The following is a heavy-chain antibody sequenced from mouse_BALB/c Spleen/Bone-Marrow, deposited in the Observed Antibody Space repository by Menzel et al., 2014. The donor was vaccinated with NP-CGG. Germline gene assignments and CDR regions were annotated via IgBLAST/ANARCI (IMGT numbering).Heavy chain of an antibody. CDR1: GFTFSSYT. V-gene: IGHV5-12-2*01. J-gene: IGHJ4*01. CDR2: ISNGGGST. Sequence: DVHLVGSGGGLVQPGGSLKLSCAASGFTFSSYTVSWVRQTPEKRLEWVAYISNGGGSTYYPDTVKGRFTISRDNAKNTLYLQMSSLKSEDTAMYYCARQLGLRWAMDYWGQGTSVTVSS. D-gene: IGHD3-1*01. CDR3: ARQLGLRWAMDY.